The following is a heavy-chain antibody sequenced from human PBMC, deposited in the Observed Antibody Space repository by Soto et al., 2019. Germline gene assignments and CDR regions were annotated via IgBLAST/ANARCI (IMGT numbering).Heavy chain of an antibody. J-gene: IGHJ5*02. CDR3: ARGVRSGSLTDWFDP. V-gene: IGHV4-34*01. CDR1: GGTFSGYY. Sequence: SDSLALTCAVYGGTFSGYYWTWIRQPPGKGLEWIGEVHHSGIINYNPSFKSRVTISVDTSKNQFSLHLSSVTAADTAVYYCARGVRSGSLTDWFDPWGQGTLVTVSS. CDR2: VHHSGII. D-gene: IGHD3-10*01.